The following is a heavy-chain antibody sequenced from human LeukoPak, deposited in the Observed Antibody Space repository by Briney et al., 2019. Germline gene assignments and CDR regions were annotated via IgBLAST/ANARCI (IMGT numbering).Heavy chain of an antibody. CDR1: GFTFSNYA. J-gene: IGHJ4*02. CDR3: ARDQYDTWSRRGNFDS. CDR2: VSYDGSNK. D-gene: IGHD3/OR15-3a*01. Sequence: GRSLRLSCAASGFTFSNYAMHWVRQAPGKGLEWVAVVSYDGSNKFYADSVKGRFTVSRDNSNNTLYLQMNSLRAEDTAVYYCARDQYDTWSRRGNFDSWGQGTLVIVSS. V-gene: IGHV3-30*04.